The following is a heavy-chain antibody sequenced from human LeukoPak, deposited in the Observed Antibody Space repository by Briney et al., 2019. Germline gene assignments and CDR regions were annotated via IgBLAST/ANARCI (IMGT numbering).Heavy chain of an antibody. CDR3: AKRDYSDSSTFSPLFQS. D-gene: IGHD3-22*01. V-gene: IGHV3-23*01. Sequence: GGSLRLSCVASGFTFNTYAMSWLHQVPGMGPEWVSAITGSGLTYYADSVKGRFTISRDNSKNTLSLQMESLRAEDTAVYYCAKRDYSDSSTFSPLFQSWGQGTLVTVSS. J-gene: IGHJ5*02. CDR2: ITGSGLT. CDR1: GFTFNTYA.